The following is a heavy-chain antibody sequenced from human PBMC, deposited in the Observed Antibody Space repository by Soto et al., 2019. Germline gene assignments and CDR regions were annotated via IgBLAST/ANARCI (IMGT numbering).Heavy chain of an antibody. CDR1: GDSISISTCW. CDR2: ICHTGST. CDR3: ARCRGLYGVPTNGAF. J-gene: IGHJ4*02. V-gene: IGHV4-4*01. Sequence: QVQLQESGPRLVKPSGTLSLACVVSGDSISISTCWWCWVRLSPGTGLEWIAEICHTGSTNFSPSINSRGTVDTDKFENKVALNLTSGTAADTAACCCARCRGLYGVPTNGAFWGQGSPVT. D-gene: IGHD3-10*01.